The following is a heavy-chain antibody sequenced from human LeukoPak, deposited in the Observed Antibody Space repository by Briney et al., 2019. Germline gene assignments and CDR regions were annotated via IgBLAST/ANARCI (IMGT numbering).Heavy chain of an antibody. CDR2: IPYDGSNK. V-gene: IGHV3-30*03. J-gene: IGHJ4*02. Sequence: GGSLRLSCAASEFTFSSYGMHWVRQAPGKGLEWVALIPYDGSNKYYADSVKGRFTVSRDNSKNTLYLQMNSLRAEDTAVYYCVRGAYSSSWLNFDYWGQGTLVTVSS. CDR3: VRGAYSSSWLNFDY. CDR1: EFTFSSYG. D-gene: IGHD6-13*01.